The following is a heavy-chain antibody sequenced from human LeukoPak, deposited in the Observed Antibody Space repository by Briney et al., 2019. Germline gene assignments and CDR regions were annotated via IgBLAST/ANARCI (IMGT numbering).Heavy chain of an antibody. Sequence: QTGGSLRLSCAASGFTFSSYWMSWVRQAPGKGLEWVANIKQDGSEKYYVDSVKGRFTISRDNAKNSLYLQMNSLRAEDTAVYYCAREMSVAAAGVSFDYWGQGTLVTVSS. CDR1: GFTFSSYW. CDR3: AREMSVAAAGVSFDY. D-gene: IGHD6-13*01. CDR2: IKQDGSEK. J-gene: IGHJ4*02. V-gene: IGHV3-7*01.